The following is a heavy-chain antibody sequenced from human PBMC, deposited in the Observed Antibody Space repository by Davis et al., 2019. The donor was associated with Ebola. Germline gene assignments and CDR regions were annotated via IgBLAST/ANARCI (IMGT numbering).Heavy chain of an antibody. CDR1: GGSFSGYY. Sequence: SETLSLTCAVYGGSFSGYYWSWIRQPPGKGLEWIGEINHSGSTNYNPSLKSRVTISVDTSKNQFSLQLNSVTPEDTAVYYCARDEGRITMVQGVMDYYYYGMDVWGQGTTVTVSS. J-gene: IGHJ6*02. CDR2: INHSGST. D-gene: IGHD3-10*01. CDR3: ARDEGRITMVQGVMDYYYYGMDV. V-gene: IGHV4-34*01.